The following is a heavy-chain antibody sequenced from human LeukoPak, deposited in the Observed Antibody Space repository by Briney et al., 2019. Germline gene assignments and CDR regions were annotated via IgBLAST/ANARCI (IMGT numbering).Heavy chain of an antibody. CDR3: VYMRVGGSFDY. CDR1: GDSISSSSYY. CDR2: IYYSGST. J-gene: IGHJ4*02. V-gene: IGHV4-39*01. Sequence: SETLSLTCTVSGDSISSSSYYWGWNRQPPGKGLEWIGTIYYSGSTNYNLSLKSRVTISVDTSKNQFSLKLSSVTAADTAMYYCVYMRVGGSFDYWGQGTLVTVSS. D-gene: IGHD3-16*01.